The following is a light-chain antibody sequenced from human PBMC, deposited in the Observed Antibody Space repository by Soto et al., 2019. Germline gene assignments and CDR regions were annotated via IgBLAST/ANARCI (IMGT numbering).Light chain of an antibody. J-gene: IGKJ1*01. Sequence: EIVLTQSPATLSLSPGERATLSCRASQSVSSYLAWYQQKPGQAPRLLIYDASNRATGIPARFSGSGSGTDFTLTISRLEPEDFAVYYCQQYGRSPWTFGQGTKV. V-gene: IGKV3-11*01. CDR3: QQYGRSPWT. CDR1: QSVSSY. CDR2: DAS.